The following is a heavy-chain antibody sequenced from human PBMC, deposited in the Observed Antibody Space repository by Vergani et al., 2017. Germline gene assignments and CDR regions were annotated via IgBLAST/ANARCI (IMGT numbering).Heavy chain of an antibody. Sequence: QVQLVQSGAEVKKPGSSVKVSCKASGGTFSSYAISWVRQAPGQGLEWMGRIIPIFGTANYAQKFQGRVTITADESTSTAYMELSSLRSEDTAVYYCARNRGYSGXDDYDYYYYDGMDVWGQGTTVTVSS. CDR3: ARNRGYSGXDDYDYYYYDGMDV. V-gene: IGHV1-69*13. CDR1: GGTFSSYA. D-gene: IGHD5-12*01. CDR2: IIPIFGTA. J-gene: IGHJ6*02.